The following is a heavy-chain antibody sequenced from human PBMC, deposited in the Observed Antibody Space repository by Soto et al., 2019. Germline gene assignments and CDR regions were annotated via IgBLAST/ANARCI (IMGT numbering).Heavy chain of an antibody. CDR1: GFTFGTHW. Sequence: GGSLRLSCAASGFTFGTHWMSWVRQAPGKGLEWVANIKQDGSEKYYADSVKGRFTISRDNSKNTLYLQMNSLRADDTAVYYCARKSYYVDSGFYDFWGQGALVTVSS. CDR3: ARKSYYVDSGFYDF. J-gene: IGHJ4*02. CDR2: IKQDGSEK. D-gene: IGHD3-22*01. V-gene: IGHV3-7*04.